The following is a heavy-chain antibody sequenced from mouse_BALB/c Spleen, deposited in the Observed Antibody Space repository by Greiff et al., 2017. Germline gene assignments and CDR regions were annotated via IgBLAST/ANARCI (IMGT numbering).Heavy chain of an antibody. V-gene: IGHV3-2*02. CDR2: ISYSGST. CDR3: ARREEGWFAY. CDR1: GYSITSDYA. Sequence: EVQLQQSGPGLVKPSQSLSLTCTVTGYSITSDYAWNWIRQFPGNKLEWMGYISYSGSTSYNPSLKSRISITRDTSKNQFFLQLNSVTTEDTATYYCARREEGWFAYWGQGTLVTVSA. J-gene: IGHJ3*01.